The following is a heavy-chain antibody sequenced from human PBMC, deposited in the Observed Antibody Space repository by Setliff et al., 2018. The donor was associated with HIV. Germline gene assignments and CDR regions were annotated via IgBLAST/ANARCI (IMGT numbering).Heavy chain of an antibody. CDR1: GGSISTYY. J-gene: IGHJ3*01. CDR3: ARVQMAYAAFDV. D-gene: IGHD4-17*01. Sequence: PSETLSLTCTVSGGSISTYYWSWIRQPPGKGLEWIGSIYFTGSSDNNPSLKSRVTLSVDTSKHQFSLKLSSVTAADTAVYYCARVQMAYAAFDVWRQGTMVTVS. V-gene: IGHV4-59*01. CDR2: IYFTGSS.